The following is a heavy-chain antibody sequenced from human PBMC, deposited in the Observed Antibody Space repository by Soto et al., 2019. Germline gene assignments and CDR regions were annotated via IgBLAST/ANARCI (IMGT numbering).Heavy chain of an antibody. Sequence: QVQLQQWGAGLLKPSETLSLTCAVSGGSLSGYWWSWIRQSPGEGLQWLGETTHSGDTNYNPSLESRINISVDTSKNQVSLKVFSVTAADSGVYYCARGGGWRWTPTWGQGTLVTVSS. D-gene: IGHD3-3*01. CDR3: ARGGGWRWTPT. CDR1: GGSLSGYW. CDR2: TTHSGDT. V-gene: IGHV4-34*01. J-gene: IGHJ4*02.